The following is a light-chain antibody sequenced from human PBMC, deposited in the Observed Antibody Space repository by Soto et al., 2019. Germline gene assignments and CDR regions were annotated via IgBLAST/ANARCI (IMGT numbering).Light chain of an antibody. CDR2: GAS. V-gene: IGKV3-15*01. Sequence: EIVMTQSPATLSVSPGERATLSCSASQSVRSNLAWYQQKAGQAPRLLIYGASTRATGIPARFSGSGSGTDFTLTISSLQSEDFAVYYCQQYTNWPPMTFGQGTKVDI. CDR1: QSVRSN. J-gene: IGKJ1*01. CDR3: QQYTNWPPMT.